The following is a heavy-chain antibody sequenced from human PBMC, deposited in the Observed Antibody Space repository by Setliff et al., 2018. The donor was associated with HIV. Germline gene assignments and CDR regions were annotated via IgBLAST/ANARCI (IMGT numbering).Heavy chain of an antibody. CDR3: AREGRWLEHPYGFAV. J-gene: IGHJ1*01. CDR2: IYYNGNR. V-gene: IGHV4-59*01. CDR1: GGSIGNYY. D-gene: IGHD3-10*01. Sequence: SETLSLTCTVSGGSIGNYYWNWIRQSPGKGLEWIAYIYYNGNRNYNPSLKSRVAISVDTTKNQFSLKMASVTASETAVYYCAREGRWLEHPYGFAVWGQGRLVTVSS.